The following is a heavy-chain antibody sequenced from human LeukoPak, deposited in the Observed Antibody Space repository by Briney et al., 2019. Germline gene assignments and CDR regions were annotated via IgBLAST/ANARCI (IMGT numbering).Heavy chain of an antibody. V-gene: IGHV4-31*03. J-gene: IGHJ4*02. CDR2: IYYSGST. D-gene: IGHD3-10*01. CDR3: AREVMVRGVLNYFDY. CDR1: GGSISSGGYY. Sequence: SQTLSPSCTVSGGSISSGGYYWSWIRQHPGKGLEWIGYIYYSGSTYYNPSLKSRVTISVDTSKNQLSLKLSSVTAADTAVYYCAREVMVRGVLNYFDYWGQGTLVTVSS.